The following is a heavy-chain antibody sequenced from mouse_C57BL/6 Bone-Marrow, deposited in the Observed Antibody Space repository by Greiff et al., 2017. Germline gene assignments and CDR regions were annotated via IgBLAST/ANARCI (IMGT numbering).Heavy chain of an antibody. CDR2: IYPRSGNT. CDR3: AGNCDNGSSVFDY. J-gene: IGHJ2*01. V-gene: IGHV1-81*01. CDR1: GYTFTSSG. Sequence: QVQLKESGAELVRPGASVKLSCKASGYTFTSSGISWVKQRPGQGLEWIGKIYPRSGNTYYTQKFKGQATLTADKSSSTSYMKLRSLTSEDSAVDYFAGNCDNGSSVFDYWGQGTTLTVSS. D-gene: IGHD1-1*01.